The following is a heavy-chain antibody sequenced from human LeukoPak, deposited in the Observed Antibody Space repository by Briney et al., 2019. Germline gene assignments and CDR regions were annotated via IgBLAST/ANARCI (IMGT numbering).Heavy chain of an antibody. D-gene: IGHD3-10*01. CDR1: GFTFGDHA. V-gene: IGHV3-49*04. CDR2: IRSKTYGGTT. Sequence: GRSLRPSCTASGFTFGDHAMNWVRQAPGKGLEWVGFIRSKTYGGTTEYAASVKGRFIISRDDSNSIAYLQMNSLKTEDTAVYYCTRDGRFWLYWGQGTLVTVSS. CDR3: TRDGRFWLY. J-gene: IGHJ4*02.